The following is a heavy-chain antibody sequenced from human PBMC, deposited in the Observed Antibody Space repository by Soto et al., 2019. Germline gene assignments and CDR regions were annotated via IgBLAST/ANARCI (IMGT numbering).Heavy chain of an antibody. D-gene: IGHD3-3*01. CDR2: IYWNDDK. CDR1: GFSLSTSGVG. CDR3: ARLHYDFWSGYPKNEYFQH. V-gene: IGHV2-5*01. Sequence: SGPTLVNPTHTLTLTCTFSGFSLSTSGVGVGWIRQPPGKALERLALIYWNDDKRYSPSLKSRLTITKDTSKNQVVLTMTNMDPVDTATYYCARLHYDFWSGYPKNEYFQHWGQGTLVTVSS. J-gene: IGHJ1*01.